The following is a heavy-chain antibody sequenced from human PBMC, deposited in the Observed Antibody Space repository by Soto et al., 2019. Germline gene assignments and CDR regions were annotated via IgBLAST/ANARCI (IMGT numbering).Heavy chain of an antibody. Sequence: QVQLVQSGAEVKKPGSSVKVSCKASGGTFSSYALRWVRQAPGQGLEWMGGIIPIFGTANYAQKFQGRVTMTADESTRTADMELSSLRSEDTAVYYCARITIFGVVISKGAFDYWGQGTLVTVSS. V-gene: IGHV1-69*01. CDR3: ARITIFGVVISKGAFDY. CDR1: GGTFSSYA. CDR2: IIPIFGTA. J-gene: IGHJ4*02. D-gene: IGHD3-3*01.